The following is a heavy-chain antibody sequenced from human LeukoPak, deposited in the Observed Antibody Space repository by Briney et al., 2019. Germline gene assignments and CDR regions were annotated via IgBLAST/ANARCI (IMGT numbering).Heavy chain of an antibody. CDR2: INPSGGST. D-gene: IGHD3-22*01. Sequence: ASVKVSCKASGYTFTSYYMHWVRQAPGQGLEWMGIINPSGGSTSYAQKFQGRVTMTRDTSTSTVYMELSSLRSEDTAVYYCAREVLEYYYDSGGPEYYFDYWGQGTLVTVSS. V-gene: IGHV1-46*01. J-gene: IGHJ4*02. CDR1: GYTFTSYY. CDR3: AREVLEYYYDSGGPEYYFDY.